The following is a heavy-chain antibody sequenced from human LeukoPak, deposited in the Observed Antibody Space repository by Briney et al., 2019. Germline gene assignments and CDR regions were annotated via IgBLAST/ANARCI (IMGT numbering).Heavy chain of an antibody. V-gene: IGHV3-20*04. CDR2: INWNGGST. Sequence: PGGSLRLSCAASGFTFDDYGMSWVRQAPGKGPEWVSGINWNGGSTGYADSVKGRFTISRDNAKNSLYLQMNSLRAEDTALYYCAAYYYDSSGYLNFDYWGQGTLVTVSS. J-gene: IGHJ4*02. CDR1: GFTFDDYG. CDR3: AAYYYDSSGYLNFDY. D-gene: IGHD3-22*01.